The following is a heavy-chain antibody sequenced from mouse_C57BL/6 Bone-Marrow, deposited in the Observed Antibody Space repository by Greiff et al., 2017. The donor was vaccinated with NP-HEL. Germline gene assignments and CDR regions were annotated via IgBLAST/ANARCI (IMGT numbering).Heavy chain of an antibody. CDR2: IRHKANGYTT. J-gene: IGHJ2*01. Sequence: EVQLVESGGGLVQPGGSLSLSCAASGFTFTDYYMSWVRQPPGKALEWLGFIRHKANGYTTEYSESVKGRFTISRDNSQSILYLQMNALRAEDSATYYGARSPFYDYPYYFDYWGQGTTLTVSS. D-gene: IGHD2-4*01. V-gene: IGHV7-3*01. CDR3: ARSPFYDYPYYFDY. CDR1: GFTFTDYY.